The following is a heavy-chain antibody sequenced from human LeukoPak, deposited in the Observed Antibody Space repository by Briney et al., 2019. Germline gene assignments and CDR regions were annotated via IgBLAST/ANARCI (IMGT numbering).Heavy chain of an antibody. CDR2: IYYSGTT. Sequence: PSETLSLTCTVSGGSIRNTSYYWGWIRQPPGKGLEWIGSIYYSGTTYYNPSLKSRVTISVDTSTNQFSLRLSSVTAADTAVYYCARPSRIGYYTDFDYWGQGTLVTVSS. D-gene: IGHD3-3*01. J-gene: IGHJ4*02. V-gene: IGHV4-39*01. CDR1: GGSIRNTSYY. CDR3: ARPSRIGYYTDFDY.